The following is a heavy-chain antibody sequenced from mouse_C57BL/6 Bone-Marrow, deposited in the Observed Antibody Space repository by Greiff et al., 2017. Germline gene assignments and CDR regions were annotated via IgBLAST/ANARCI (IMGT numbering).Heavy chain of an antibody. D-gene: IGHD1-1*01. Sequence: VQLQQSGPGLVKPSQSLSLTCSVTGYSITSGSYWNWIRQFPGNKLEWMGYINYDGSNNYKPSLKNRISITRDTTEDKFFLKLNSVTTEDTATYYGAKGLLRSSYSNWYFDVWGTGTTVTVSS. V-gene: IGHV3-6*01. CDR3: AKGLLRSSYSNWYFDV. CDR1: GYSITSGSY. CDR2: INYDGSN. J-gene: IGHJ1*03.